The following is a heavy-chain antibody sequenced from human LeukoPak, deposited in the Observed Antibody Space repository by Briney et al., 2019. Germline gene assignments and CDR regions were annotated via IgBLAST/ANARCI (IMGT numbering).Heavy chain of an antibody. J-gene: IGHJ4*02. CDR2: IYISVST. V-gene: IGHV4-4*07. CDR3: ARALNALTGTYSFDY. D-gene: IGHD4/OR15-4a*01. Sequence: PSETLSLTCSVSGASINSHYWTWIRQPPGKGLEWIGRIYISVSTNYTPSLKNRVTISVDTSKNQLSLNPISVTAAATAVYYCARALNALTGTYSFDYWGQGTLVTVSS. CDR1: GASINSHY.